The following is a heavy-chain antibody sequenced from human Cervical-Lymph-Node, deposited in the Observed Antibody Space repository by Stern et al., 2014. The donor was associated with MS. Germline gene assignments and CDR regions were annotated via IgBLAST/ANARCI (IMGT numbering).Heavy chain of an antibody. D-gene: IGHD3-3*01. J-gene: IGHJ4*02. Sequence: VQLVESGAEVKEPGASVQVSCKASGYPFTHYGIAGVRQAPGQGLELMGWLSAYNGNINVAQKLQDRFTMTTDTSTNTAYMELRSLRSDDTAVYYCARADEDFWRTYENFDSWGQGTLVTVSS. CDR2: LSAYNGNI. V-gene: IGHV1-18*04. CDR3: ARADEDFWRTYENFDS. CDR1: GYPFTHYG.